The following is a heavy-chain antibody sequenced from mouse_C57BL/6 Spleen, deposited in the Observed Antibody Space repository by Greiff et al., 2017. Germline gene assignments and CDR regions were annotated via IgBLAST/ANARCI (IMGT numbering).Heavy chain of an antibody. CDR2: IWSGGST. CDR1: GFSLTSYG. V-gene: IGHV2-2*01. CDR3: ARNRGDYDSYYFDY. Sequence: VQLQESGPGLVQPSQSLSITCTVSGFSLTSYGVHWVRQSPGKGLEWLGVIWSGGSTDYNAAFISRLSISKDNSKSQVFFKMNSLQADDTAIYYCARNRGDYDSYYFDYWGQGTTLTVSS. J-gene: IGHJ2*01. D-gene: IGHD2-4*01.